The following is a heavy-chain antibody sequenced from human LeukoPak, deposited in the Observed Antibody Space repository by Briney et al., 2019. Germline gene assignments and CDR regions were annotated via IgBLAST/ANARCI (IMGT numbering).Heavy chain of an antibody. CDR1: GFTFSSYW. V-gene: IGHV3-48*04. Sequence: GGSLRLSCAASGFTFSSYWMSWVRQAPGKGLEWVSYISSSGSTIYYADSVKGRFTISRDNAKNSLYLQMNSLRAEDTAVYYCARDGIQLWLGGLDYFDYWGQGTLVTVSS. J-gene: IGHJ4*02. CDR2: ISSSGSTI. CDR3: ARDGIQLWLGGLDYFDY. D-gene: IGHD5-18*01.